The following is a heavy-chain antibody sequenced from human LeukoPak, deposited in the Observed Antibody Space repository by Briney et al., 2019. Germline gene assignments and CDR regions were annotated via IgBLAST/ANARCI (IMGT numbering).Heavy chain of an antibody. V-gene: IGHV4-59*01. CDR3: AREGSGWPDAFDI. J-gene: IGHJ3*02. Sequence: SETLSLTCTVSGGSISSYYWSWIRQPPGKGLEWIGYIYYSGSTNYNPSLKGRVTISVDTSKNQFSLKLSSVAAADTAVYYCAREGSGWPDAFDIWGQGTMVTVSS. CDR2: IYYSGST. D-gene: IGHD6-19*01. CDR1: GGSISSYY.